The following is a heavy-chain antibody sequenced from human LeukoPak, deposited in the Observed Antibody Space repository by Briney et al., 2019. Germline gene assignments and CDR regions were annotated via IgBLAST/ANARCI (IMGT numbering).Heavy chain of an antibody. V-gene: IGHV3-11*05. Sequence: PGGSLRLSCAASGFTFSDYYMSWIRQAPGKGLEWVSYISSSSSYTNYADSVKGRFTISRDNSKNTLYLQMNSLRAEDTAVYYCAKVRGGGEPSWVYYYYYGMDVWGQGTTVTVSS. CDR1: GFTFSDYY. D-gene: IGHD3-16*01. J-gene: IGHJ6*02. CDR2: ISSSSSYT. CDR3: AKVRGGGEPSWVYYYYYGMDV.